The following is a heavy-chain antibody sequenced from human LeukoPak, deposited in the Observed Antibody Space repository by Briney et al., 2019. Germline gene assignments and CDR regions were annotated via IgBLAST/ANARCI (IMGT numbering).Heavy chain of an antibody. V-gene: IGHV3-23*01. Sequence: GGSLRLSCAASGFTFSSYAMSWVRQAPGKGLEWVSAISGSGGSTYYADSVKGRFTISRDNSKNTLYLQMNSLRAEDTAVYYCAKDLEIIPGTTFGLDYWGQGTLVTVSS. CDR2: ISGSGGST. D-gene: IGHD1-7*01. CDR1: GFTFSSYA. J-gene: IGHJ4*02. CDR3: AKDLEIIPGTTFGLDY.